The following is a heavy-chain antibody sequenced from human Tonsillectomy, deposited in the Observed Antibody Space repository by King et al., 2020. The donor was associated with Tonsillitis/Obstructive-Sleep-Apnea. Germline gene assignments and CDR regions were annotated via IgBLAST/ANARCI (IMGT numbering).Heavy chain of an antibody. V-gene: IGHV4-34*01. CDR3: EVGCSGGSCYSGDDY. CDR2: INHSGST. J-gene: IGHJ4*02. D-gene: IGHD2-15*01. CDR1: GGSFSGYY. Sequence: VQLQQWGAGLLKPSETLSLTCAVYGGSFSGYYWSWIRQPPGKGLEWIGEINHSGSTNYNPSLKSRVTISVDTSKNQFSLKLSSVTAADPAVYLCEVGCSGGSCYSGDDYWGQGTLVTVSS.